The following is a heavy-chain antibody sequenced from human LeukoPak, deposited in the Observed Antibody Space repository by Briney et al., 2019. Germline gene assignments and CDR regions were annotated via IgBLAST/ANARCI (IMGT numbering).Heavy chain of an antibody. D-gene: IGHD1-26*01. Sequence: GGSLRLSCAASGFTFRSYWMNWVRQAPGKGLEWVANITQDGSEKYYVDSVKGRFTISRDNAKNSLYLQMNSLRAADTAVYHCAKDSYGLFDYWGQGILVTVSS. J-gene: IGHJ4*02. CDR1: GFTFRSYW. CDR3: AKDSYGLFDY. CDR2: ITQDGSEK. V-gene: IGHV3-7*01.